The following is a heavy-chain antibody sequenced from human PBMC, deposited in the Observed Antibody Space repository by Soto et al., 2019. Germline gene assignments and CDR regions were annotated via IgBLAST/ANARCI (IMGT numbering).Heavy chain of an antibody. J-gene: IGHJ3*01. CDR2: LYWDEDQ. V-gene: IGHV2-5*02. CDR1: GFSLSTSGVG. CDR3: ARTPILTGYYKPYVFDV. Sequence: SGPTLVNPTQTLTLTCTFSGFSLSTSGVGVGWIRQPPGKALEWLALLYWDEDQRYNPSLKRRLTITKGTSENQVFLIMTRMDPVETATYYCARTPILTGYYKPYVFDVWGQGTMVTVSS. D-gene: IGHD3-9*01.